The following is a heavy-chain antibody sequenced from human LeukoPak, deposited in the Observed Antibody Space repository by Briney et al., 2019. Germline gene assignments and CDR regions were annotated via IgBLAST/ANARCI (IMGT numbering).Heavy chain of an antibody. CDR2: ISSSSSYI. CDR3: ARDPVRPGDSCGFSLYFDY. CDR1: GFTFSSYS. V-gene: IGHV3-21*01. D-gene: IGHD3-22*01. Sequence: GGSLRLSCAASGFTFSSYSMNWVRQAPGKGLEWVSSISSSSSYIYYADSVKGRFTISRDNAKNSLYLQMNSLRAEDTAVYYCARDPVRPGDSCGFSLYFDYWGQGTLVTVSS. J-gene: IGHJ4*02.